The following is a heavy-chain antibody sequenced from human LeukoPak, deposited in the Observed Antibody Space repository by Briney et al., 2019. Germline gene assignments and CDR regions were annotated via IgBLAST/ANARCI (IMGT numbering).Heavy chain of an antibody. CDR1: GFTLGDYA. D-gene: IGHD6-6*01. V-gene: IGHV3-23*01. Sequence: GGSLRLSCTASGFTLGDYAMSWFRQAPGEGLEWVSAISGGGGSTYYADSVTGRFTISRDNSKNTLYLQMNSLRDEDTAVYYCAKDFQYDRSSDKRFDPWGQGTLVTVSS. CDR3: AKDFQYDRSSDKRFDP. CDR2: ISGGGGST. J-gene: IGHJ5*02.